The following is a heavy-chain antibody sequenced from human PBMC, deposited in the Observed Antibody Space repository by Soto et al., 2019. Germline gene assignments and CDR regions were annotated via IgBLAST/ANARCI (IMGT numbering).Heavy chain of an antibody. Sequence: GGSLRLSCAASGFTFSSYAMHWVRQAPGKGLEWVAVISYDGRNKYYADSVKGRFTISRDNSKNTLYLQMNSLRAEDTAVYYCARAPPPYDFWSGYPRGPGGYGMDVWGQGTTVTVSS. V-gene: IGHV3-30*04. CDR2: ISYDGRNK. D-gene: IGHD3-3*01. CDR1: GFTFSSYA. J-gene: IGHJ6*02. CDR3: ARAPPPYDFWSGYPRGPGGYGMDV.